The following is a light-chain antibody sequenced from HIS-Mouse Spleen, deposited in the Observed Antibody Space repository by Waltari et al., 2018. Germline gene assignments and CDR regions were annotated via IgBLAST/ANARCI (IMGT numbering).Light chain of an antibody. J-gene: IGLJ3*02. CDR1: ASPKPY. CDR2: KDS. CDR3: QSADSSGTPWV. Sequence: SYELTQPPSVSVSPGQTARITCSGDASPKPYACWYQQKPGQAPVLVIYKDSERPSGIPERFSGSSSGTTVTLTISGVQAEDEADYYCQSADSSGTPWVFGGGTKLTVL. V-gene: IGLV3-25*03.